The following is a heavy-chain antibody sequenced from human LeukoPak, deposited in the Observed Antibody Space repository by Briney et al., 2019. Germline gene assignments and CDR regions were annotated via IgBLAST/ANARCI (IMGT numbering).Heavy chain of an antibody. J-gene: IGHJ4*02. CDR1: GIKFSDAW. CDR2: IKSKGSGGTI. CDR3: AKDHEEGGFDY. D-gene: IGHD1-26*01. Sequence: PGGSLRLSCVVSGIKFSDAWMSWVRQAPGKGLEWVGRIKSKGSGGTIDYAAPVKGRFTISRDNSKNTLYLQMNSLRAEDTAVYYCAKDHEEGGFDYWGQGTLVTVSS. V-gene: IGHV3-15*01.